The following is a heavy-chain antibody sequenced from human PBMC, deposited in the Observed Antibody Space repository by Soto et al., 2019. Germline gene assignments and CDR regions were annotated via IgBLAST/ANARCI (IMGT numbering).Heavy chain of an antibody. V-gene: IGHV1-69*01. CDR3: ARVWGITMVRGGYYFDY. CDR2: IIPIFGTA. Sequence: QVQLVQSGAEVKKPGSSVKASCKASGGTFSSYAISWVRQAPGQGLEWMGGIIPIFGTANYAQKFQGRVTITADESTSTAYMELSSLRSEDTAVYYCARVWGITMVRGGYYFDYWGQGTLVTVSS. J-gene: IGHJ4*02. D-gene: IGHD3-10*01. CDR1: GGTFSSYA.